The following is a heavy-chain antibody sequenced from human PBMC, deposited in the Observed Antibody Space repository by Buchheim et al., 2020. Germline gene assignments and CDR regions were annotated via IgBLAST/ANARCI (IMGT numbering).Heavy chain of an antibody. CDR2: IDPSDSYT. J-gene: IGHJ6*02. V-gene: IGHV5-10-1*03. CDR3: ARHQGLGTYYYYYGMDV. Sequence: EVQLVQSGAEVKKPGESLRISCKGSGYSFTSYWISWVRQMPGKGLEWMGRIDPSDSYTNYSPSFQGHVTISAYKSISTAYPQWSSLKASDTAMYYCARHQGLGTYYYYYGMDVWGQGTT. CDR1: GYSFTSYW. D-gene: IGHD3-10*01.